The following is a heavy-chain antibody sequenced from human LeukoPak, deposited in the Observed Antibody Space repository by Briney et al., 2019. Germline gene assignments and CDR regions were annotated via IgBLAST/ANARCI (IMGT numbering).Heavy chain of an antibody. CDR1: GFTFSSHA. CDR3: AKELRPNDY. CDR2: IYISGSNA. V-gene: IGHV3-23*05. J-gene: IGHJ4*02. Sequence: PGGSLRLSCAASGFTFSSHAMSWVRQAPGRGLEWVSSIYISGSNAYYADSVKGRFTISRDNSRNTLYLQMDSLRAEDSAIYYCAKELRPNDYWGQGTRVTGSS. D-gene: IGHD1-7*01.